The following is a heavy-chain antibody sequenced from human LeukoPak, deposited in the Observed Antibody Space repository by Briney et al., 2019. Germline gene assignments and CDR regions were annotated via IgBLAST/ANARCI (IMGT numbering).Heavy chain of an antibody. CDR1: GFIFRNYA. Sequence: GGSLRLSCTASGFIFRNYAMSWVRQAPGKGLEWVSTISGAGDNTNNADSVTGRFTISRDNSKNTLYLQMNSLRAEDTAVYYCAKDYNVSNWCFDLWGRGTLVTVSS. D-gene: IGHD3-22*01. J-gene: IGHJ2*01. CDR3: AKDYNVSNWCFDL. V-gene: IGHV3-23*01. CDR2: ISGAGDNT.